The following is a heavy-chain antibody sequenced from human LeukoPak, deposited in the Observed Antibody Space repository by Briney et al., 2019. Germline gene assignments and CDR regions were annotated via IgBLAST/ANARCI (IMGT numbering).Heavy chain of an antibody. CDR2: ISTGGRDT. D-gene: IGHD6-19*01. V-gene: IGHV3-23*01. Sequence: PGGSLRLSCATSGFTFSSYAMAWVRQGPGKGLEWVSSISTGGRDTYSADSVKGRFTTSRDNSKNTLYLHMSSLRAEETAVYYCAKDLVPWGSAWSFDIWGQGTMVTVSS. J-gene: IGHJ3*02. CDR3: AKDLVPWGSAWSFDI. CDR1: GFTFSSYA.